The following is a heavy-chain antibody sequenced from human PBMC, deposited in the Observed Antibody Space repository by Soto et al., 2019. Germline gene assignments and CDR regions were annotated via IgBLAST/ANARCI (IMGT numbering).Heavy chain of an antibody. V-gene: IGHV4-39*01. Sequence: SETLSLTCTVSGGSISSSSYYWGWIRQPPGKGLEWIGSIYYSGSTYYNPSLKSRVTISVDTSKNQFSLKLSSVTAADTAVYYCASFWSGYTMIPTSIDYWGQGTLVTVSS. CDR2: IYYSGST. CDR1: GGSISSSSYY. CDR3: ASFWSGYTMIPTSIDY. J-gene: IGHJ4*02. D-gene: IGHD3-3*01.